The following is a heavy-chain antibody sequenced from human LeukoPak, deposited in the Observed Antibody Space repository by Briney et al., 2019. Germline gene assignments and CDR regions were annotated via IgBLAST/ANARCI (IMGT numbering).Heavy chain of an antibody. CDR1: GYTFTSYG. D-gene: IGHD2-2*01. CDR2: ISAYNGNT. V-gene: IGHV1-18*01. Sequence: ASVKVFFKASGYTFTSYGISWVRQAPGQGLEWMGWISAYNGNTNYARKLQGRVTMTTDTSTNTAYMELRSLRSDDTAVYYCASEQYCSSTSCPTYYYYGMDVWGQGTTVTVSS. CDR3: ASEQYCSSTSCPTYYYYGMDV. J-gene: IGHJ6*02.